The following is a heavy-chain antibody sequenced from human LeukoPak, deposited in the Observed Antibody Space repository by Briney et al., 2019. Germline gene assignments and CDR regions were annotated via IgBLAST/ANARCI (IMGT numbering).Heavy chain of an antibody. CDR3: ASVALDV. V-gene: IGHV4-34*01. CDR1: GGSFSGYY. J-gene: IGHJ6*04. Sequence: PSETLSLTCAVYGGSFSGYYWSWIRQPPGKGLEWSGEINHSGSTNYNPSLKSRVTISVDTSKNQFSLKLSSATAADTAVYYCASVALDVWGKGTTVTVSS. CDR2: INHSGST.